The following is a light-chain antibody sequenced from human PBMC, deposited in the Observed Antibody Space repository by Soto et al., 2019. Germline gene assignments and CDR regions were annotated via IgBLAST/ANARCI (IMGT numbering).Light chain of an antibody. CDR1: QSVCNRC. V-gene: IGKV3-20*01. CDR2: GAS. Sequence: ETVLTQSPGTLSLSPGERVTLSCRASQSVCNRCLAWYQQKPGQAPRLLIYGASTRATGIPDRFSGSVSGTDFTLTISRLEPEDFAVYYCQHYGTTPWTFGQGTKVGIK. CDR3: QHYGTTPWT. J-gene: IGKJ1*01.